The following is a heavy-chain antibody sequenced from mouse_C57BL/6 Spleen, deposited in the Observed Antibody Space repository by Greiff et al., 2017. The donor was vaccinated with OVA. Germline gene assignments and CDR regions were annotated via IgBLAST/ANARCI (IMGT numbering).Heavy chain of an antibody. CDR3: ARWGYYGSSPAWFAY. CDR1: GYAFSSSW. J-gene: IGHJ3*01. CDR2: IYPGDGDT. Sequence: VMLVESGPELVKPGASVKISCKASGYAFSSSWMNWVKQRPGKGLEWIGRIYPGDGDTNYNGKFKGKATLTADKSSSTAYMQLSSLTSEDSAVYFCARWGYYGSSPAWFAYWGQGTLVTVSA. V-gene: IGHV1-82*01. D-gene: IGHD1-1*01.